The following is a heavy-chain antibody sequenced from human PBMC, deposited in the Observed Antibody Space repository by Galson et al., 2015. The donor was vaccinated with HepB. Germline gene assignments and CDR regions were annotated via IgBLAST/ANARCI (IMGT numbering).Heavy chain of an antibody. J-gene: IGHJ4*02. V-gene: IGHV3-30-3*01. CDR2: ISHDGTVQ. CDR1: GFTFSNYP. Sequence: SLRLSCAVYGFTFSNYPMHWVRQAPGKGLEWVAVISHDGTVQLYSDSVKGRFTISRDKSNNMLYLQMNSLKGEDTAVYFCARDPVLGAPDYFDYWGQGTLVTVSS. D-gene: IGHD1-26*01. CDR3: ARDPVLGAPDYFDY.